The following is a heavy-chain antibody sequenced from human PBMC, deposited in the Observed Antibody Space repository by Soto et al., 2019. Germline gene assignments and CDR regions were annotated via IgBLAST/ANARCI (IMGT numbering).Heavy chain of an antibody. D-gene: IGHD6-19*01. J-gene: IGHJ6*02. CDR3: ARVRIAVAGTYYYGMDV. V-gene: IGHV4-59*01. Sequence: QVQLQESGPGMVKPSETLSLTCNEPGGSISNYYWSWIPQPPGEGLELMGDIYYSGSTKYNPSLNSQVTISVDRSKNQFSMQLSSVTAADTAVYYCARVRIAVAGTYYYGMDVWGQGTTVTVSS. CDR2: IYYSGST. CDR1: GGSISNYY.